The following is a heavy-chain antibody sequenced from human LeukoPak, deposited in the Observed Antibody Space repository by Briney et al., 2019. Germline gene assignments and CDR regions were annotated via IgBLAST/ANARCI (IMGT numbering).Heavy chain of an antibody. D-gene: IGHD6-6*01. J-gene: IGHJ6*03. CDR3: ARFRGIAARYYYYYYMDV. Sequence: AASVKVSCKASGYTFTSYDINWVRQATGQGLEWMGWMNPNSGNTGYAQKFQGRVTMTRNTSISTAYMELSSLRSEDTAVYYCARFRGIAARYYYYYYMDVWGKGTTVIVSS. CDR1: GYTFTSYD. V-gene: IGHV1-8*01. CDR2: MNPNSGNT.